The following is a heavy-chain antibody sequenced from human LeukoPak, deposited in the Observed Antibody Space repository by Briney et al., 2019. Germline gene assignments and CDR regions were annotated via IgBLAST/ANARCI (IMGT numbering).Heavy chain of an antibody. J-gene: IGHJ4*02. Sequence: GGSLRLSCAASGFTFSSYSMNWVRQAPGKGLEWVSYISSSSSTIYYADSVKGRFTISRDNAKNSLYLQMNSLRAEDTAVYYCARRRYSSGWYGPDFDYWGQGTLVTVSS. CDR1: GFTFSSYS. D-gene: IGHD6-19*01. V-gene: IGHV3-48*01. CDR2: ISSSSSTI. CDR3: ARRRYSSGWYGPDFDY.